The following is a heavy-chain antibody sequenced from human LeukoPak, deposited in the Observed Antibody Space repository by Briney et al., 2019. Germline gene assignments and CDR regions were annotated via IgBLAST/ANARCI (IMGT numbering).Heavy chain of an antibody. CDR3: TTDYGSEPRYYYYGMDV. CDR1: GFTFINYG. Sequence: GGSLRLSCAASGFTFINYGMHWVRQAPGKGLEWVALISYDGSSKYYADSVKGRIIISRDNSKNIMNLQMNSLRTEDTAVYYCTTDYGSEPRYYYYGMDVWGQGTTVTVSS. CDR2: ISYDGSSK. D-gene: IGHD3-10*01. V-gene: IGHV3-30*03. J-gene: IGHJ6*02.